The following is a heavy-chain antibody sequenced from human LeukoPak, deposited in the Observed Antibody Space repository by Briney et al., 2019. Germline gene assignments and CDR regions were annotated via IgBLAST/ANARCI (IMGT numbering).Heavy chain of an antibody. V-gene: IGHV1-2*02. D-gene: IGHD3-10*01. CDR1: GYTFTGYY. Sequence: ASVKVSCKASGYTFTGYYMHWVRPAPGQGREWMGWINPNSGGPNYAQKFQGRVTMTRDTSISTAYMELSRLRSDDTAVYYCARDIFHYYGSGSYPTWGQGTLVTVSS. CDR3: ARDIFHYYGSGSYPT. J-gene: IGHJ5*02. CDR2: INPNSGGP.